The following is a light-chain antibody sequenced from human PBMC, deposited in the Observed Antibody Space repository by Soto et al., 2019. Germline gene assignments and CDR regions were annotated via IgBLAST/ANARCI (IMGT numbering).Light chain of an antibody. CDR3: SSYTSSSPVV. V-gene: IGLV2-14*01. J-gene: IGLJ2*01. CDR2: EVS. Sequence: QSALTQPASVSGSPGQSITISCTGTSSDVGGYNYVSWYQQHPGKAPKLMIYEVSNRPSGVSNRFSGSKSGNTASLTISGLQAEDEADYYCSSYTSSSPVVFGGGTQPTVL. CDR1: SSDVGGYNY.